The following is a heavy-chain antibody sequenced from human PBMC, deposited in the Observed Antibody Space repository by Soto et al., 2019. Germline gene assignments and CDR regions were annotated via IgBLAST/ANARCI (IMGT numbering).Heavy chain of an antibody. CDR2: ISAYNGNT. V-gene: IGHV1-18*01. CDR3: ARDDIAVAGHVIDY. J-gene: IGHJ4*02. CDR1: GYTFTSYG. D-gene: IGHD6-19*01. Sequence: ASVKVSCKASGYTFTSYGISWVRQAPGQGLEWMGWISAYNGNTDYAQKLQGRVTMTTDTSTSTAYMELRSLRSDDTAVYYCARDDIAVAGHVIDYWGQGTLVTVSS.